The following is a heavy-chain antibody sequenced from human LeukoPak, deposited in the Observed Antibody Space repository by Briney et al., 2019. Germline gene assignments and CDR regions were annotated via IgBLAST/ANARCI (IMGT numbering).Heavy chain of an antibody. J-gene: IGHJ4*02. CDR1: GYTFTSYG. CDR2: ISGYNGNT. Sequence: ASVKVSCKASGYTFTSYGFIWVRQAPGQGLEWMGWISGYNGNTNYAQKFQGRVTMTTDTSTSTAYMELRSLRAEDTAVYFCARGSAAYSSGWYVYWGQGTLVTVSS. D-gene: IGHD6-19*01. V-gene: IGHV1-18*01. CDR3: ARGSAAYSSGWYVY.